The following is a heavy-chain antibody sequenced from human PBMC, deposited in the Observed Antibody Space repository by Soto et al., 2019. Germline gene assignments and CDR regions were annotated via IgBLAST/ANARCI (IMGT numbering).Heavy chain of an antibody. D-gene: IGHD6-19*01. J-gene: IGHJ3*02. CDR3: ARDWLGHDAFDI. V-gene: IGHV4-4*02. Sequence: PSETLSLTCAVSSGSISSSNCWSWVRQPPGKGLEWIGEIYHSGSTNYNPSLKSRVTISVDKSKNQFSLKLSSVTAADTAVYYCARDWLGHDAFDIWGQGTMVTVSS. CDR1: SGSISSSNC. CDR2: IYHSGST.